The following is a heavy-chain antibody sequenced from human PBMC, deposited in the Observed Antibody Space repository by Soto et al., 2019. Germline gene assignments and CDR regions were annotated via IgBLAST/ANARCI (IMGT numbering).Heavy chain of an antibody. V-gene: IGHV3-48*02. D-gene: IGHD2-21*02. CDR3: ARLLKKYCGGHCSRAQKGYYYGMDV. CDR1: GFTFNKYG. J-gene: IGHJ6*02. CDR2: ISSSSSTI. Sequence: LRLSCAASGFTFNKYGIHWVRQAPGKGLEWVSYISSSSSTIYYADSVKGRFTISRDNAKNSLYLQMNSLRDEDTAVYYCARLLKKYCGGHCSRAQKGYYYGMDVWGQGTTVTVSS.